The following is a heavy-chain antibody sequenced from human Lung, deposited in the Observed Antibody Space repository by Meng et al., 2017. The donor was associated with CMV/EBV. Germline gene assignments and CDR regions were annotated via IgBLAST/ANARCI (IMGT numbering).Heavy chain of an antibody. CDR2: IKEDGSEK. V-gene: IGHV3-7*01. CDR1: GFTFSNYW. Sequence: SCAASGFTFSNYWMTWLRQAPGRGLELVAHIKEDGSEKYFVGSVKGRFTISRDNAKNSLYLQMNSLRAEDTAVYYCARDPFIKAFDIWGQGTRVT. J-gene: IGHJ3*02. CDR3: ARDPFIKAFDI.